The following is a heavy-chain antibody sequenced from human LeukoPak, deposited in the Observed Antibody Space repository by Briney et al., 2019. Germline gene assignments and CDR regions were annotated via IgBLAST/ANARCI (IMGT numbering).Heavy chain of an antibody. V-gene: IGHV4-39*07. Sequence: PSETLSLTCTVSGGSISSSNYYWAWIRQPPGQGLEWIGSIYYRGNAYYNPSLKSRVTISVDTSKNQFSLSLSSVTAADTAVYYCAREEDRSGGWSQGTLVTVTS. CDR1: GGSISSSNYY. J-gene: IGHJ4*02. CDR2: IYYRGNA. CDR3: AREEDRSGG. D-gene: IGHD3-22*01.